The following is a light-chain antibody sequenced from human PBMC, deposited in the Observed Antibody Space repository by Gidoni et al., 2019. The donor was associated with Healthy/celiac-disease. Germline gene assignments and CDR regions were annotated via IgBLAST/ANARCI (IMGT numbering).Light chain of an antibody. J-gene: IGKJ4*01. CDR2: DAS. CDR1: QSISSW. Sequence: DIQMTQSPSTLSASVGDRVTITCRVSQSISSWLAWYRQKPGKAPKLLIYDASSLESGVPSRFSGSGAGTEFTLTISSLQPDDFATYYCQQYNSYSPLTFGGGTKVEIK. CDR3: QQYNSYSPLT. V-gene: IGKV1-5*01.